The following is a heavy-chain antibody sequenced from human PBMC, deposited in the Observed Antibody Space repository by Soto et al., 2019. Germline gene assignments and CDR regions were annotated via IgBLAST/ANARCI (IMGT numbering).Heavy chain of an antibody. CDR1: GFTFSSYT. J-gene: IGHJ4*02. Sequence: EVQLLESGGGLLQPGGSLRLSCAASGFTFSSYTMSWVRQAPGKGLEWVSSITGSGSGTYYADAVKGRFTISRDNSKNTLHLQMNSLRAEDTALYYCAKRFTMVAGSSFDYWGQGTLVTVSS. CDR3: AKRFTMVAGSSFDY. CDR2: ITGSGSGT. V-gene: IGHV3-23*01. D-gene: IGHD3-10*01.